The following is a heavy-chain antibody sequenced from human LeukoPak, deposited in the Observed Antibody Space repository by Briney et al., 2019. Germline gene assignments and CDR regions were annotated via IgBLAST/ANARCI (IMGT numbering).Heavy chain of an antibody. D-gene: IGHD1-1*01. CDR1: GFTFSSYA. CDR3: ARDRAGVERRFYYYYMDV. CDR2: ISDSGGST. V-gene: IGHV3-23*01. Sequence: PGGSLRLSCAASGFTFSSYAMSWVRQAPGKGLEWVSGISDSGGSTYYADSVKGRFTISRDNSKSTLFLQMNSLRAEDTAVYYCARDRAGVERRFYYYYMDVWGKGTTVTVSS. J-gene: IGHJ6*03.